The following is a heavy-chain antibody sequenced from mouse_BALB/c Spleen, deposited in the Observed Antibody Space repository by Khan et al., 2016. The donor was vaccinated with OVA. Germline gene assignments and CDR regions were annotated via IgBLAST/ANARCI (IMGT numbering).Heavy chain of an antibody. CDR2: INTYTGEP. V-gene: IGHV9-3-1*01. D-gene: IGHD1-1*01. Sequence: VQLVESGPELKKPGETVKISCKASGYTFTNFGMNWVKQAPGKGLKWMGWINTYTGEPTYADDFKGRFAFSLETPANIFYLQISNPKNEDTATYFCARPHYFSYVMVYWGQGTSVTVSS. J-gene: IGHJ4*01. CDR3: ARPHYFSYVMVY. CDR1: GYTFTNFG.